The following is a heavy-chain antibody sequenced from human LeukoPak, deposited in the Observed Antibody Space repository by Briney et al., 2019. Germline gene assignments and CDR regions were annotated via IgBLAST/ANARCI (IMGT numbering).Heavy chain of an antibody. J-gene: IGHJ4*02. CDR3: ARFQLPLYYFDY. CDR2: IYYSGST. V-gene: IGHV4-59*01. Sequence: SETLSLTCTVSGGSISSYYWSWIRQPPGKGLEWIGYIYYSGSTNYNSSLKSRVTISVDTSKNQFSLKLSSVTAADTAVYYCARFQLPLYYFDYWGQGTLVTVSS. D-gene: IGHD2-2*01. CDR1: GGSISSYY.